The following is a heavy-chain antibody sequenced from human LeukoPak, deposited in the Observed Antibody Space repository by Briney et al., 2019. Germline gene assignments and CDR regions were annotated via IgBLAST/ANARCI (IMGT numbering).Heavy chain of an antibody. V-gene: IGHV7-4-1*02. Sequence: ASVKVSCKASGYTLTSYAMNWVRQAPGQGLEWMGWINTNTGNPTYAQGFTGRFVFSLDTSVSTAYLQISSLKAEDTAVYYCARDLWDTAMVGNWFDPWGQGTLVTVSS. CDR1: GYTLTSYA. J-gene: IGHJ5*02. CDR3: ARDLWDTAMVGNWFDP. CDR2: INTNTGNP. D-gene: IGHD5-18*01.